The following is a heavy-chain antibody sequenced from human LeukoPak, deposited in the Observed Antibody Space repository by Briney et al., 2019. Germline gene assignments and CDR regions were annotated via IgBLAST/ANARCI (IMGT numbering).Heavy chain of an antibody. J-gene: IGHJ6*04. D-gene: IGHD5/OR15-5a*01. Sequence: PGGSLRLSCATSGFTFSSYNMNWVRQAPGKGLECVSYISTTSSYISYADSVRGRFTTSRDNANNSLYLQMNSLRAEDTAVYYCARMSSRAVDVWGKGTTVTVSS. CDR1: GFTFSSYN. CDR2: ISTTSSYI. V-gene: IGHV3-21*01. CDR3: ARMSSRAVDV.